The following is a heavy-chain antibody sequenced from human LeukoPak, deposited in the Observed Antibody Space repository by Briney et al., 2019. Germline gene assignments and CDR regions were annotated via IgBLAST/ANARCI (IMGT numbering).Heavy chain of an antibody. CDR2: IYYSGST. D-gene: IGHD3-10*01. J-gene: IGHJ4*02. V-gene: IGHV4-59*01. CDR3: ARDVKAGSGIDY. Sequence: SETLSLTCTVSGGSISSYYWSWIRQPPGKGLEWIGYIYYSGSTNYNPSLKSRVTISVDTSKNQFPLKLSSVTAADTAVYYCARDVKAGSGIDYWGQGTLVTVSS. CDR1: GGSISSYY.